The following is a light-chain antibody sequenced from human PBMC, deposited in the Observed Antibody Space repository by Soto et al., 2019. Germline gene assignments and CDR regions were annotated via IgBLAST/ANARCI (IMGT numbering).Light chain of an antibody. CDR2: DAS. J-gene: IGKJ3*01. CDR3: QQYNSYSPT. CDR1: QIISSW. Sequence: DIQMTQSPSTLSASVGDRVTITCRASQIISSWLAWYQQKPGQAPKLLIYDASSLESGVPPRFSGSGSGTEFTLPISSLQPDDFATYYCQQYNSYSPTFGPGTTVDIK. V-gene: IGKV1-5*01.